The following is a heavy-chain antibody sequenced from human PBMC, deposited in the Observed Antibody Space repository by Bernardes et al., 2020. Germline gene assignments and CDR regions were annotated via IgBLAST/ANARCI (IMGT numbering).Heavy chain of an antibody. J-gene: IGHJ4*02. CDR2: ISYDGSNK. CDR3: AKRKEPLGYCTGGVCYSFDY. Sequence: GGSLRLSCAASGFTFSSYGMHWVRQAPGKGLEWVAVISYDGSNKYYADSVKGRFTISRDNSKNTLYLQMNSLRAEDTAVYYCAKRKEPLGYCTGGVCYSFDYWGQGTLVTVSS. CDR1: GFTFSSYG. V-gene: IGHV3-30*18. D-gene: IGHD2-8*02.